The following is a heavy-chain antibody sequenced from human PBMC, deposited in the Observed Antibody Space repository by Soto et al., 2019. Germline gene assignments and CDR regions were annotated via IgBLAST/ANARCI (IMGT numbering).Heavy chain of an antibody. J-gene: IGHJ6*02. CDR1: GGTFSSYA. V-gene: IGHV1-69*01. CDR3: ARGVYYYDSSGSRTYYYYYGMDV. Sequence: QVQLVQSGAEVKKPGSSVKVSCKASGGTFSSYAISWVRQAPGQGLEWMGGIIPIFGTANYAQKFQGRVTITADESTSTAYMELSSLRYEDTAVYYCARGVYYYDSSGSRTYYYYYGMDVWGQGTTVTVSS. CDR2: IIPIFGTA. D-gene: IGHD3-22*01.